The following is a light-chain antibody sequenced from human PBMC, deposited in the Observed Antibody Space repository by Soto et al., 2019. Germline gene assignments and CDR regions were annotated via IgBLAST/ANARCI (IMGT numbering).Light chain of an antibody. CDR3: QQYSNWPSWT. CDR2: GAS. J-gene: IGKJ1*01. Sequence: EIVLTQSPGTLSLSPGERATLSCRASQSVSSSYLAWYQQKPGQAPRLLIYGASSRATGIPDRFSGSGSGTDFTLTISSLQSEDFAVYYCQQYSNWPSWTFGQGTKVDIK. V-gene: IGKV3-20*01. CDR1: QSVSSSY.